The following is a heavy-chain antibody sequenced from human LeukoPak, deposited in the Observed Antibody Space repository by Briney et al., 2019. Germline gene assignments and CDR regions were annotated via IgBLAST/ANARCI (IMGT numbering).Heavy chain of an antibody. CDR3: ASGYCSSTNCYALFDY. D-gene: IGHD2-2*01. V-gene: IGHV1-18*01. Sequence: ASVKVSCKASGYIFTNFGISWVRQAPGQGLEWMGWISAHNGNTNYAQKLQGRVTMTTDTSTSTAYMELRSLRSDDTAVFYCASGYCSSTNCYALFDYWGQGTLVTVSS. CDR1: GYIFTNFG. J-gene: IGHJ4*02. CDR2: ISAHNGNT.